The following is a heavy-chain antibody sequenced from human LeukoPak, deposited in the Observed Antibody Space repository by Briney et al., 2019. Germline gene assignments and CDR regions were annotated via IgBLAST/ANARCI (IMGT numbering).Heavy chain of an antibody. D-gene: IGHD6-13*01. Sequence: PGGSLRLSCAASGFTFSSYAMHWVRQAPGKGLEWVAVISYDGSNKYYADSVKGRFTISRDNSKNTLYLQMNSLRAEDTAVYYCARDVSSSWYGVGYYYYYMDVWGKGTTVTVSS. CDR2: ISYDGSNK. CDR1: GFTFSSYA. V-gene: IGHV3-30*04. J-gene: IGHJ6*03. CDR3: ARDVSSSWYGVGYYYYYMDV.